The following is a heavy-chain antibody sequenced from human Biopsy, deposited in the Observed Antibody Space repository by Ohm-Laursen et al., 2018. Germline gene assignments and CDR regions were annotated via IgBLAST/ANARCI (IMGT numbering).Heavy chain of an antibody. CDR3: ARVGVGAPSIDYFDY. Sequence: TLSLTWTVSGGSIYNFFWSWIRQPPGKGLEWIGYIYYSGSTNYNPSLKSRVTISVDRSKNHFSLELSSVTAADTAVYYCARVGVGAPSIDYFDYWGQGALVTVSS. CDR1: GGSIYNFF. D-gene: IGHD1-26*01. V-gene: IGHV4-59*01. J-gene: IGHJ4*02. CDR2: IYYSGST.